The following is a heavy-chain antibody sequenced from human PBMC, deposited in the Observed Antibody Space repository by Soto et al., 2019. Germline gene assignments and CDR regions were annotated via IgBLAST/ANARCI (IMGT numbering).Heavy chain of an antibody. J-gene: IGHJ6*03. D-gene: IGHD7-27*01. V-gene: IGHV1-24*01. CDR2: FDPEDGET. Sequence: ASVKVSCKVSGYTLTELSMHWVRQAPGKGLELMGGFDPEDGETIYAQKFQGRVTMTEDTSTDTAYMELSSLRSEDTAVYYCATGPRTGDYYYMDVWGKGTTVTVSS. CDR3: ATGPRTGDYYYMDV. CDR1: GYTLTELS.